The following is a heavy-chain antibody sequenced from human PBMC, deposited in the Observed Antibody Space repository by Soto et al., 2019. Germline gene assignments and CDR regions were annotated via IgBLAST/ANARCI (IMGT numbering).Heavy chain of an antibody. CDR1: GGTFSSYA. V-gene: IGHV1-69*13. CDR2: IIPIFGTA. Sequence: SVKVSCKASGGTFSSYAVSWVRQAPGQGLEWMGGIIPIFGTANYAQKFQGRVTITADESTSTAYMELSSLRSEDTAVYYCARLEPGRFDPWGQGTLVTVSS. J-gene: IGHJ5*02. CDR3: ARLEPGRFDP. D-gene: IGHD1-1*01.